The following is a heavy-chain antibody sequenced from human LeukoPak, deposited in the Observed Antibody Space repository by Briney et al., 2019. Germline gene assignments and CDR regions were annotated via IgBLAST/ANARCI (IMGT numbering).Heavy chain of an antibody. CDR3: AKGGGYSYGYVSFQH. D-gene: IGHD5-18*01. V-gene: IGHV3-23*01. Sequence: GGSLRLSRAASGVAFSSDAMSWVREAPGEGLGWVSAICGSGGSTYYADSVKGRFTISRDNSRNTLYLQMNSLRAEDTAVYYCAKGGGYSYGYVSFQHWGQGTLVTVSS. CDR1: GVAFSSDA. J-gene: IGHJ1*01. CDR2: ICGSGGST.